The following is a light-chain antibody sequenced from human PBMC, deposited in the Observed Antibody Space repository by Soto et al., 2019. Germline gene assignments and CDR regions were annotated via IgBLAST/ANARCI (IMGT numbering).Light chain of an antibody. CDR3: QPYNNWPLT. Sequence: EIVLTQSPGTLSLSPVERATLSCRASQSVSSSYLAWYQQKPGQAPRLLIYDASNRATGIPARFSGSRSGAEFTLTINSLQSEDFAVYYCQPYNNWPLTFGGGTKVDI. J-gene: IGKJ4*01. V-gene: IGKV3D-15*01. CDR1: QSVSSSY. CDR2: DAS.